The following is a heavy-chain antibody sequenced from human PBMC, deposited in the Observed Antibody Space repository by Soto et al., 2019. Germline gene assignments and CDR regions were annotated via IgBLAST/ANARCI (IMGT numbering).Heavy chain of an antibody. V-gene: IGHV3-23*01. Sequence: WGSLRLSCAASGFTFSSYAMSWVRQAPGKGLEWVSAISGSGGSTYYADSVKGRFTISRDNSKNTLYLQMNSLRSDDTAVYYCARSGSSWNLREFDSWGQGTLVTVSS. CDR3: ARSGSSWNLREFDS. CDR2: ISGSGGST. D-gene: IGHD6-13*01. J-gene: IGHJ4*02. CDR1: GFTFSSYA.